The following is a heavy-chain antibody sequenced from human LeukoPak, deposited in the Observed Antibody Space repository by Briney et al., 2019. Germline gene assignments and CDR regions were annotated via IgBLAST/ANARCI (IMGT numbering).Heavy chain of an antibody. CDR2: IRYDGTNI. CDR3: AKDRYCNSTSCSFGTTWFDP. J-gene: IGHJ5*02. V-gene: IGHV3-30*02. D-gene: IGHD2-2*01. CDR1: GLIFSDSG. Sequence: PGGSLRLSCAASGLIFSDSGMHWVRQAPGKGLEWVTFIRYDGTNIDYADSVEGRFTISRDNSKNTLYLQMDSLRSEDTAVYYCAKDRYCNSTSCSFGTTWFDPWGQGTLVTVSS.